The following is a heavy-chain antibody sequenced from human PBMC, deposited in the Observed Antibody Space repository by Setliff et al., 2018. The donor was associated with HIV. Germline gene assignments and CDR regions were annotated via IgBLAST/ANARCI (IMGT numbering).Heavy chain of an antibody. D-gene: IGHD3-22*01. Sequence: PGGSLRLSCAASGFSFSNYGMSWVRQAPGKGLEWVSAISGSGGSTYYADSVKGRFTISRDNSNNTLYLQVNSLRAEDTAVYYCARGVATYYYDSSGYPSDYWGQGTLVTVSS. CDR1: GFSFSNYG. CDR3: ARGVATYYYDSSGYPSDY. CDR2: ISGSGGST. V-gene: IGHV3-23*01. J-gene: IGHJ4*02.